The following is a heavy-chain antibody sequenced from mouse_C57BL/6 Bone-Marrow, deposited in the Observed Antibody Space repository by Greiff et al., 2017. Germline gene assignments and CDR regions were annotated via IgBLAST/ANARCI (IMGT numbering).Heavy chain of an antibody. CDR1: GYTFTSYW. D-gene: IGHD2-4*01. Sequence: VQLQQSGAELVKPGASVKMSCKASGYTFTSYWITWVKQRPGQGLEWIGDIYPGSGSTNYNEKFKSKATLTVDTSSSTAYMQRSSLTSEDSAVYYGARWIYYDYDEAWFAYWGQGTLVTVSA. V-gene: IGHV1-55*01. CDR2: IYPGSGST. J-gene: IGHJ3*01. CDR3: ARWIYYDYDEAWFAY.